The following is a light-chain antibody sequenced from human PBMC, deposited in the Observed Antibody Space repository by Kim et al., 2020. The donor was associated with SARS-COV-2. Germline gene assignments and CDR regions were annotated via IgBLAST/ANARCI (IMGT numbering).Light chain of an antibody. CDR3: KQYSNSPRT. CDR2: GAS. Sequence: EIVLTQSPGTLSLSPGERATLSCRASQSVGSSYLAWYQQKPGQAPRLLIYGASSRATGIPDRFSGSGSGTDFTLTISRLEPEDFAVYYCKQYSNSPRTFGQGTKVDIK. V-gene: IGKV3-20*01. CDR1: QSVGSSY. J-gene: IGKJ1*01.